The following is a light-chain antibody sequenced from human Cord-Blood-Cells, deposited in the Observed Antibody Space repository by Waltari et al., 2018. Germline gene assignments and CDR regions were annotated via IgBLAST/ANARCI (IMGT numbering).Light chain of an antibody. J-gene: IGKJ1*01. CDR3: KQYNSYSPT. CDR2: DAS. Sequence: DIQMTQSPSTLSASVGDRVTITCRASQSISSWLAWYQQKPGQAPNLLIYDASSLESGVPPRFSGSGSGTEFTRPISSLQPDDFATYYCKQYNSYSPTFGQGTKVEIK. CDR1: QSISSW. V-gene: IGKV1-5*01.